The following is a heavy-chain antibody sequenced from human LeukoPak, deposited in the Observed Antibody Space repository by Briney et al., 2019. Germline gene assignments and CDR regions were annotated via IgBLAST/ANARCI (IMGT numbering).Heavy chain of an antibody. V-gene: IGHV1-46*01. D-gene: IGHD3-3*02. J-gene: IGHJ4*02. CDR2: INPSGGST. Sequence: GASVKVSCKASGYTFTSYYTHWVRQAPGQGLEWMGIINPSGGSTSYAQKFQGRVTMTRDTSTSTVYMELSSLRSEDTAVYYCARESISIWPDYWGQGTLVTVSS. CDR1: GYTFTSYY. CDR3: ARESISIWPDY.